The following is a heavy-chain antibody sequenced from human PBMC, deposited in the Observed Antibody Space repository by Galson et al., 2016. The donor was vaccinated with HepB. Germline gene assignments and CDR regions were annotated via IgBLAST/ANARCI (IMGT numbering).Heavy chain of an antibody. CDR3: VRPTFS. CDR2: IKEDGSYK. CDR1: GFTFSDYW. Sequence: SLRLSCAAAGFTFSDYWMIWVRQAPGKGLECVAIIKEDGSYKDYADSVKGRFTISRDNAKNSVFLQMNSLRGEDTAVYYCVRPTFSWGQGTLVTVSS. V-gene: IGHV3-7*01. J-gene: IGHJ4*02.